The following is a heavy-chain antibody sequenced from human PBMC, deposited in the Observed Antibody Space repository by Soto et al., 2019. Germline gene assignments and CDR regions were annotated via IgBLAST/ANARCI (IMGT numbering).Heavy chain of an antibody. CDR3: ARDSGRGGGMDV. V-gene: IGHV1-46*01. J-gene: IGHJ6*02. CDR1: GDTFSNYY. D-gene: IGHD3-10*01. CDR2: INPNGGTT. Sequence: ASVKVSCKASGDTFSNYYIHWVRQAPGQGLEWMGLINPNGGTTTCSQKFQGRFTISRDNAKNSLYLQMNSLRDEDTALYYCARDSGRGGGMDVWGQGTTVTVSS.